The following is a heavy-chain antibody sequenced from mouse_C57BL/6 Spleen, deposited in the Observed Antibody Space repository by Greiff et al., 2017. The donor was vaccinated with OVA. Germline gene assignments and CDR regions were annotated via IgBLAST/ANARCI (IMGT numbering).Heavy chain of an antibody. D-gene: IGHD1-1*01. CDR2: IWSGGST. CDR3: ARNRDTTVVATSYFDY. J-gene: IGHJ2*01. CDR1: GFSLTSYG. Sequence: QVQLQQSGPGLVQPSQSLSITCTVSGFSLTSYGVHWVRQSPGKGLEWLGVIWSGGSTDYNAAFISRLSISKDNSKSQVFFKMNSLQADDTAIYYCARNRDTTVVATSYFDYWGQGTTLTVSS. V-gene: IGHV2-2*01.